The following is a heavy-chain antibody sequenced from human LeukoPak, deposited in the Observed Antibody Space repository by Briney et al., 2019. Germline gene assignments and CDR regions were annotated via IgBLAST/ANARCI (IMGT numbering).Heavy chain of an antibody. J-gene: IGHJ6*03. CDR1: GFTFNNYA. D-gene: IGHD1-26*01. V-gene: IGHV3-23*01. CDR2: ISVGGTYT. CDR3: AKTLYSGSYYYYYYCMGV. Sequence: GGSLRLSCAASGFTFNNYAMTWDRQAPGKGPEWVSSISVGGTYTHYAGSVKGRFTISRDNSKSTMYLQMNSLRPEDTAVYYCAKTLYSGSYYYYYYCMGVWGKGTTVTVSS.